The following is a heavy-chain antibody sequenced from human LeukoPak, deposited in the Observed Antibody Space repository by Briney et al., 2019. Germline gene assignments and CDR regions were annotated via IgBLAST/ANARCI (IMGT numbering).Heavy chain of an antibody. CDR3: ARGGYYYGSGSYYFDY. J-gene: IGHJ4*02. CDR1: GGSISSYY. Sequence: SETLSLTCTVSGGSISSYYWSWIRQPAGKGLEWIGRIYTSGSTNYNPSLKSRVTMSVDTSKNQFSLKLSSVTAADTAVYYCARGGYYYGSGSYYFDYWGQGTLVTVSS. CDR2: IYTSGST. V-gene: IGHV4-4*07. D-gene: IGHD3-10*01.